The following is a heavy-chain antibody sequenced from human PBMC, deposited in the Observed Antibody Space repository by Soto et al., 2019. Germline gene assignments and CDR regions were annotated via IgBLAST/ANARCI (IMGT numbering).Heavy chain of an antibody. J-gene: IGHJ4*02. D-gene: IGHD2-15*01. V-gene: IGHV4-59*01. CDR2: IYYSGST. CDR1: GGSISSYY. CDR3: AREYCSGGSCYEVAYFDY. Sequence: KPSETLSLTCTVSGGSISSYYWSWIRQPPGKGLEWIGYIYYSGSTNYNPSLKSRVTISVDTSKNQFSLKLSSVTAADTAVYYCAREYCSGGSCYEVAYFDYWGQGTLVTAPQ.